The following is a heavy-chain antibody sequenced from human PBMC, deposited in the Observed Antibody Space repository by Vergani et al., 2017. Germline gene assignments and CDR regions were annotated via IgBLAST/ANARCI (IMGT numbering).Heavy chain of an antibody. D-gene: IGHD3-3*01. J-gene: IGHJ5*02. CDR3: ATVRPLEWFLLEFDP. CDR2: ISYDGSNK. CDR1: GFTFSSYG. Sequence: VQLLESGGGLVQPGGSLRLSCAASGFTFSSYGMHWVRQAPGKGLEWVAVISYDGSNKYYADSVKGRFTISRDNSKNTLYLQMNSLRAEDTAVYYCATVRPLEWFLLEFDPWGQGTLVTVSS. V-gene: IGHV3-30*03.